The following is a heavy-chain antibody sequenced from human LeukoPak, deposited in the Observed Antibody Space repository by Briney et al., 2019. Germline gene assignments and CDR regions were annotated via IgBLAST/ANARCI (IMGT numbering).Heavy chain of an antibody. J-gene: IGHJ4*02. D-gene: IGHD3-10*01. CDR3: ARDSVRGVILN. CDR2: IYYSGST. V-gene: IGHV4-59*01. CDR1: GGSISNYY. Sequence: SETLSLTCTVSGGSISNYYWSWIRQPPGKGLEWIGYIYYSGSTNYNPSLKSRVTISVDTSKNQFSLKLSSVTAADTAVYYCARDSVRGVILNWGQGTLVTVSS.